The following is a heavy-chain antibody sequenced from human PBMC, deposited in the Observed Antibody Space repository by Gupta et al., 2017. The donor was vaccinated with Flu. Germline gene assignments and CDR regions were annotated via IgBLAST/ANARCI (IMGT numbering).Heavy chain of an antibody. CDR1: GGTFSTSS. CDR3: ARDLGEQLAPGNYYTYYGMDV. V-gene: IGHV1-69*06. CDR2: TTPRFDTT. Sequence: QVQLVQSGPEVKKPGSSVTVSCKASGGTFSTSSISWVRKAPGQGLEWMGGTTPRFDTTDYAQKLKGRLTITADKSTNTVYMELSSLRSDDTAVYYCARDLGEQLAPGNYYTYYGMDVWGQGTTVIVS. J-gene: IGHJ6*02. D-gene: IGHD6-6*01.